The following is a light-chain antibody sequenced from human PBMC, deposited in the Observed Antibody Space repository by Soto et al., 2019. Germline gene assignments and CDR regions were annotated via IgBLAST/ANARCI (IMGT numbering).Light chain of an antibody. V-gene: IGLV2-11*01. Sequence: QSALTQPRSVSGSPGQSVTISCTGTSSDVGGYKYVSWYQQHPGKVPKLMIYDVSKRPSGVPDRFSGSKSGNTASLTISGLQAEDEADYYCCSYAGSYTLLFGGGTKLTVL. J-gene: IGLJ2*01. CDR2: DVS. CDR3: CSYAGSYTLL. CDR1: SSDVGGYKY.